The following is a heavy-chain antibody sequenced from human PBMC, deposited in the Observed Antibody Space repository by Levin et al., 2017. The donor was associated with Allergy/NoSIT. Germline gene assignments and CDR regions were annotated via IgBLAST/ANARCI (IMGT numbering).Heavy chain of an antibody. CDR1: GFTFSSNA. CDR2: IGSGGDT. V-gene: IGHV3-23*01. Sequence: GESLKISCTASGFTFSSNAMTWVRQAPGKVLEWVSSIGSGGDTYHADSVKGRFTISRDNSKNTMYLQLNSLRAEDTAVYYCAKGGMGTDGGIGSWGQGTLVSVSS. D-gene: IGHD1/OR15-1a*01. J-gene: IGHJ4*02. CDR3: AKGGMGTDGGIGS.